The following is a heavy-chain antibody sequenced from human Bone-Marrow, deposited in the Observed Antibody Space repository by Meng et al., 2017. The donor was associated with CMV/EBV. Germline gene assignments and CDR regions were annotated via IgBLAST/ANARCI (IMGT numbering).Heavy chain of an antibody. CDR3: ARDNRYCSSTSCYWDYYGMDV. J-gene: IGHJ6*02. CDR1: GFTFSSYS. V-gene: IGHV3-7*01. Sequence: GGSLRLSCAASGFTFSSYSMNWVRQAPGKGLEWVANIKQDGSEKYYVDSVKGRFTISRDNAKNSLYLQMNSLRAEDTAVYYCARDNRYCSSTSCYWDYYGMDVWGQGPTVTVSS. CDR2: IKQDGSEK. D-gene: IGHD2-2*01.